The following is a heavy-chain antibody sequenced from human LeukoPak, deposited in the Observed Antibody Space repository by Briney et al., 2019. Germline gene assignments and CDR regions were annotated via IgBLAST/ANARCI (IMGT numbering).Heavy chain of an antibody. CDR3: ATSITMVRGVIIGGDWFDP. CDR2: INPSSGGT. Sequence: ASVKVSCKASGYTFTGYYMHWVRQAPGQGLEWMGWINPSSGGTNYAQKFQGRVTMTRDTSISTAYMELSSLRSEDTAVYYCATSITMVRGVIIGGDWFDPWGQGTLVTVSS. CDR1: GYTFTGYY. J-gene: IGHJ5*02. V-gene: IGHV1-2*02. D-gene: IGHD3-10*01.